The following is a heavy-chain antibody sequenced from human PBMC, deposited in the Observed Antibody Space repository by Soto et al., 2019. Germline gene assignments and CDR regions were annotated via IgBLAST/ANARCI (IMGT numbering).Heavy chain of an antibody. V-gene: IGHV2-5*02. CDR2: IYWDDDK. Sequence: QITLKESGPTLVQPTQSLTLPCALSCFSLRTSGVGVGWIRQPPGKALEWLAFIYWDDDKRHSPSLKTRLTIIKDSSKNLVVLIMTDMDPVDTATYYCAYRQDYTSWWDSGWFDPWGQGTLVTLSS. CDR3: AYRQDYTSWWDSGWFDP. D-gene: IGHD2-8*02. CDR1: CFSLRTSGVG. J-gene: IGHJ5*02.